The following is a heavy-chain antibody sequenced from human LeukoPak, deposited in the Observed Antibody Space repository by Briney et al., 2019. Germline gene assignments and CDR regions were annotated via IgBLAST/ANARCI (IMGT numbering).Heavy chain of an antibody. CDR3: AKISTVSSNFDY. CDR1: GFTFSSYA. D-gene: IGHD4-17*01. V-gene: IGHV3-23*01. CDR2: IDYSGGAA. J-gene: IGHJ4*02. Sequence: GGSLRLSCSASGFTFSSYAMGWVRQAPGKGLEWVSSIDYSGGAAYSADSVKGRFTISRDNSKNTLYLQMNSLRAEDTALYSCAKISTVSSNFDYWGQGTLVTVSS.